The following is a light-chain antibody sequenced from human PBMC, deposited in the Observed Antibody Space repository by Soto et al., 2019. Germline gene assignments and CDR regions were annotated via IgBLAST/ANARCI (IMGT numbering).Light chain of an antibody. CDR3: QSYDSSLSVV. CDR2: GNN. J-gene: IGLJ2*01. Sequence: QSVLTQPPSVSGAPGQRVTISCTGSSSNIGAGYDVNWYRQLPGTAPKLLMYGNNNRPSGVPDRFSGSKSGTSASLAITGLQAEDEADYYCQSYDSSLSVVFGGGTKLTVL. V-gene: IGLV1-40*01. CDR1: SSNIGAGYD.